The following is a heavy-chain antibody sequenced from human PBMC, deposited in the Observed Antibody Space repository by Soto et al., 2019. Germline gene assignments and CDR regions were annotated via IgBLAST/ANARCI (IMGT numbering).Heavy chain of an antibody. CDR2: VYNGNT. D-gene: IGHD4-17*01. V-gene: IGHV4-59*08. J-gene: IGHJ4*02. CDR3: GKISSHGVYAY. CDR1: GGSISGYY. Sequence: PSETLSLTCTISGGSISGYYWTWIRQSPGKGLGYIGYVYNGNTNYNPSLNSRVTISVDTSKNQFSLKLSSVTAADTAVYYCGKISSHGVYAYWGQGSLVTVSS.